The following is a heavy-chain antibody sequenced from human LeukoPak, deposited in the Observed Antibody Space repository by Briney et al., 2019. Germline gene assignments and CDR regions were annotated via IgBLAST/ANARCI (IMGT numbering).Heavy chain of an antibody. CDR2: IQNDASTR. CDR3: ARAAYSGSYHSDY. CDR1: GFIFSHYG. Sequence: TGGSLRLSCTASGFIFSHYGMHWVRQAPGKGLEWVAVIQNDASTRNYVDSVKGRFTISRDNSENTVFLQMDSLRVEDTAVYYCARAAYSGSYHSDYWGQGTLVPVSS. V-gene: IGHV3-33*05. D-gene: IGHD1-26*01. J-gene: IGHJ4*02.